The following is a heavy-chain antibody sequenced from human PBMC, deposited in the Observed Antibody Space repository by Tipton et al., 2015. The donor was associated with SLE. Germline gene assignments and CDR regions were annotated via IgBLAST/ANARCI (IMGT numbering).Heavy chain of an antibody. CDR1: GGSFSGYY. D-gene: IGHD3-3*01. CDR2: INHSGST. J-gene: IGHJ5*02. V-gene: IGHV4-34*01. CDR3: ARRGLRFLEWLRGWFDP. Sequence: LRLSCAVYGGSFSGYYWSWIRQPPGKGLEWIGEINHSGSTNYNPSLKSRVTISVDTSKNQFSLKLSSVTAADTAVYYCARRGLRFLEWLRGWFDPWGQGTLVTVSS.